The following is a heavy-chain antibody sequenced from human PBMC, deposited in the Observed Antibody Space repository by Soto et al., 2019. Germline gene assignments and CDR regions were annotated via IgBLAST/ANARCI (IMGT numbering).Heavy chain of an antibody. CDR1: GYSFTSYW. Sequence: ASVKVSCKGSGYSFTSYWIGWVRQMPGKGLEWMGIIYPGDSDTRYSPSFQGQVTISADKSISTAYLQWSSLKASDTAMYYCARLASPRPKKVVAAIFGFRWFDPWGQGTLVTVSS. V-gene: IGHV5-51*01. J-gene: IGHJ5*02. CDR3: ARLASPRPKKVVAAIFGFRWFDP. D-gene: IGHD2-15*01. CDR2: IYPGDSDT.